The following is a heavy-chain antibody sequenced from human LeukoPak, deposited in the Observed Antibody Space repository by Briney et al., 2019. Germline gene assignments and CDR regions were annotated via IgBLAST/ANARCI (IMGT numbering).Heavy chain of an antibody. CDR2: MYYSGST. Sequence: PSETLSLTCNVSGGAVAGSTYYWAWIRQPPGKGLEWIGSMYYSGSTYYNPSLKSRVTISVDTSKNQFSLKLSSVTAADTATYHCARHYYDNTGYYYLDYWGQGTLVTVSS. J-gene: IGHJ4*02. CDR1: GGAVAGSTYY. V-gene: IGHV4-39*01. CDR3: ARHYYDNTGYYYLDY. D-gene: IGHD3-22*01.